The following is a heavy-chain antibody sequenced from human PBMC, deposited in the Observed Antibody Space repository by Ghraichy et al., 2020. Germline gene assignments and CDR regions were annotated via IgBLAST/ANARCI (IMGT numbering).Heavy chain of an antibody. CDR3: AREGYSYGYRS. CDR2: IYHSGST. D-gene: IGHD5-18*01. J-gene: IGHJ5*02. V-gene: IGHV4-38-2*02. Sequence: SETLSLTCAVSGYSISSGYYWGWIRQPPGKGLEWIGSIYHSGSTYYNPSLKSRVTISVDTSKNQFSLKLSSVTAADTAVYYCAREGYSYGYRSWGQGTLVTVSS. CDR1: GYSISSGYY.